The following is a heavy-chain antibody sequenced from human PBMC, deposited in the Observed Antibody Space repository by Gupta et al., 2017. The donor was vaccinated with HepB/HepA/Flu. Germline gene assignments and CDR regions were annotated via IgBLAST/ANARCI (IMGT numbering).Heavy chain of an antibody. Sequence: QVQLVESGGGVVQPGRSLRLSCAASGFTFSSYALHWVRQAPGKRLEWVAFISYDGSAKYYAESVKGRFTISRDNSKNTLYLQMDSLRAEDAAVYYCARRDSGLDSWGQGTLVTVSS. CDR3: ARRDSGLDS. V-gene: IGHV3-30-3*01. J-gene: IGHJ5*01. D-gene: IGHD2-21*01. CDR1: GFTFSSYA. CDR2: ISYDGSAK.